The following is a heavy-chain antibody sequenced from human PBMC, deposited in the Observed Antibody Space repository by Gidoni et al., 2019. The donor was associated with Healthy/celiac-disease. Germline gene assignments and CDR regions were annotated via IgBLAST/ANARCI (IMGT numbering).Heavy chain of an antibody. V-gene: IGHV3-30-3*01. Sequence: QVQLVESGGGVVQPGRSLRLSCAASGFTFSSYAMHWVRQAPGKGLEWVAVISYDGSNKYYADSVKGRFTISRDNSKNTLYLQMNSLRAEDTAVYYCARGRDGYAASFDYWGQGTLVTVSS. J-gene: IGHJ4*02. D-gene: IGHD5-12*01. CDR3: ARGRDGYAASFDY. CDR2: ISYDGSNK. CDR1: GFTFSSYA.